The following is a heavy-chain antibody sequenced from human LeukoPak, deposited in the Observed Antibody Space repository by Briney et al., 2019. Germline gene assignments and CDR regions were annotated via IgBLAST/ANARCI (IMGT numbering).Heavy chain of an antibody. CDR1: GGTFSSYA. V-gene: IGHV1-8*02. CDR3: ARDRGYSGYENDAFDI. CDR2: MNPNSGNT. Sequence: ASVKVSCKASGGTFSSYAINWVRQATGQGLEWMGWMNPNSGNTGYAQKFQGRVTMTRNTSISTAYMELSSLRSEDTAVYYCARDRGYSGYENDAFDIWGQGTMVTVSS. D-gene: IGHD5-12*01. J-gene: IGHJ3*02.